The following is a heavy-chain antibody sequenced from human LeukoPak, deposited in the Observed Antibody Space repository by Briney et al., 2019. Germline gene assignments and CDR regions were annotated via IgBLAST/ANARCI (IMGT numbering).Heavy chain of an antibody. J-gene: IGHJ3*02. CDR1: GGSISSSSYY. Sequence: SETLSLTCTVSGGSISSSSYYWGWIRQPPGKGLEWIGSIYYSGSTYYNPSLKSRVTISVDTSKNQFSLKLSSVTAADTAIYYCAREYRAVATGDAFDIWGQGTMVTVSS. V-gene: IGHV4-39*07. D-gene: IGHD1-26*01. CDR2: IYYSGST. CDR3: AREYRAVATGDAFDI.